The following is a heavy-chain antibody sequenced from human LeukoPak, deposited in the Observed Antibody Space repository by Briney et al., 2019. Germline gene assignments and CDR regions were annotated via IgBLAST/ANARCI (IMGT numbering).Heavy chain of an antibody. D-gene: IGHD4-23*01. V-gene: IGHV3-30*18. J-gene: IGHJ6*02. CDR3: AKDDHYGGNSYYYYGMDV. CDR2: ISYDGSNK. Sequence: GGSLRLSCAASGFTFSSYGMHWVRQAPGKGLEWVAVISYDGSNKYYADSVKGRFTISRDNSKNTLYLQMNSLRAEDTAVYYCAKDDHYGGNSYYYYGMDVWGQGTTVTVPS. CDR1: GFTFSSYG.